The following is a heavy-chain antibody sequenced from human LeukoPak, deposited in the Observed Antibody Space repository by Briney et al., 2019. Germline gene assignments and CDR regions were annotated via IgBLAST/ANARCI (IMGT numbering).Heavy chain of an antibody. J-gene: IGHJ4*02. D-gene: IGHD4-23*01. V-gene: IGHV3-53*01. CDR2: IYSGGST. CDR1: GFTVSSNY. Sequence: GGSLRLSCAASGFTVSSNYMSWVGQAPGKGLEWVSVIYSGGSTYYADSVKGRFTISRDNSKNTLYLQMNSLRAEDTAVYYCARDMYGRNYFDFWGQGTLVTVSS. CDR3: ARDMYGRNYFDF.